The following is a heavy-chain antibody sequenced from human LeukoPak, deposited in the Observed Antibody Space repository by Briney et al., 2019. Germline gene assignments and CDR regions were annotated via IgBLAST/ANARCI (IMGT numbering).Heavy chain of an antibody. CDR3: ARGHWWFDA. Sequence: AGGSLRLSCAASGFTFSSYSMNWVRQAPGKGLEWVSSISSSSSYIYYADSVKGRFTISRDNAKNSLYLQMNCLRVEDTSVYYCARGHWWFDAWGQGTLVTVSS. V-gene: IGHV3-21*01. J-gene: IGHJ5*02. CDR2: ISSSSSYI. CDR1: GFTFSSYS.